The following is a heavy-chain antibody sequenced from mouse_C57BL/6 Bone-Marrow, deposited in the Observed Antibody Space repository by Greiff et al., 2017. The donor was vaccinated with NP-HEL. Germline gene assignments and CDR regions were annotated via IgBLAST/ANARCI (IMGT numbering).Heavy chain of an antibody. D-gene: IGHD2-14*01. Sequence: VQLQQPGAELVMPGASVKLSCKASGYTFTSYWMHWVKQRPGQGLEWIGEIDPSDSYTNYNQKFKGKSTLTVDKSSSTAYMQRSSLTSEDSAVYYCARGTPYYAMDYWGQGTSVTVSS. CDR1: GYTFTSYW. CDR2: IDPSDSYT. J-gene: IGHJ4*01. V-gene: IGHV1-69*01. CDR3: ARGTPYYAMDY.